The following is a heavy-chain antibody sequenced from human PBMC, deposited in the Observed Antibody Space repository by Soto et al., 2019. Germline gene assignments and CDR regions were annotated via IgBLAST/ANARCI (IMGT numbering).Heavy chain of an antibody. J-gene: IGHJ4*02. D-gene: IGHD5-18*01. Sequence: QVQLLQSGAAVRKPGSSVTVSCKASGGTFNTHSINWVRQAPGQGLEWLGAIIPLFGTGNYAQKFQGRVTIPADASTSTAYMELSSMRSEDTAVYYWARRGYSYAQETGPLDSWCQGTLLTVSS. CDR2: IIPLFGTG. CDR3: ARRGYSYAQETGPLDS. V-gene: IGHV1-69*01. CDR1: GGTFNTHS.